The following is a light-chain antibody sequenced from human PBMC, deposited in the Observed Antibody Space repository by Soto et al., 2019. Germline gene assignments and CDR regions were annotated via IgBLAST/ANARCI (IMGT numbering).Light chain of an antibody. CDR2: GAS. Sequence: EIVMTQSPATLSVSPGERATLSCRASQSVSSNLAWYQQKPGQAPRLLIYGASIRATGIPARFSGSGSGTEFTLTISSLQSEDFAVYYCQQYNNWPPLFGQGTTVEIK. CDR3: QQYNNWPPL. J-gene: IGKJ1*01. V-gene: IGKV3D-15*01. CDR1: QSVSSN.